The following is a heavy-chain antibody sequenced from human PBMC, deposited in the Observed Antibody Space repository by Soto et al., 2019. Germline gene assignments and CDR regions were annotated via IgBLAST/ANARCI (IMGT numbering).Heavy chain of an antibody. V-gene: IGHV3-23*01. Sequence: PSETLSLTCTVSGGSISSYYWSWIRQPPGKGLEWVSAISGSGGSTYYADSVKGRFIISRDNSKNTLYLQMSSLRAEDTAVYYCANPSKNYYYGMDVWGQGTTVTVSS. CDR3: ANPSKNYYYGMDV. CDR2: ISGSGGST. CDR1: GGSISSYY. J-gene: IGHJ6*02.